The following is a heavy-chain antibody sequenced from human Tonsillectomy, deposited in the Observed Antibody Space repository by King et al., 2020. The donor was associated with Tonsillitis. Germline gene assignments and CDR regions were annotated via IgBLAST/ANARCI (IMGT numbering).Heavy chain of an antibody. J-gene: IGHJ2*01. Sequence: QLQESGPGLVKPSETLSLTCSVSGGSIRSYYWSWIRQPPGKGLEWIAYVYYTGSTNYNPSPKSLVTISVDTSKNPFSLKLSSVTAADTAVYYCARDAYYDFWSGYSPYWYFDLWGRGTLVTVSS. CDR1: GGSIRSYY. CDR2: VYYTGST. D-gene: IGHD3-3*01. CDR3: ARDAYYDFWSGYSPYWYFDL. V-gene: IGHV4-59*01.